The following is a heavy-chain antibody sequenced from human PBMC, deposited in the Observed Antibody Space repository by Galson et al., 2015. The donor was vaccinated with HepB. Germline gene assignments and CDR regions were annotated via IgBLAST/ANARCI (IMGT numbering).Heavy chain of an antibody. J-gene: IGHJ4*02. D-gene: IGHD4-17*01. CDR1: GFNFDNYA. CDR2: ISSSGDST. Sequence: SLRLSCAASGFNFDNYAMSWVRQSPGKGLHWVSGISSSGDSTYYADSVKGRFTISRDNSKNTVSLQMNSLTVEDAAVYYCARVPAYGDFIPRYFDSWGQGTLVTVSS. CDR3: ARVPAYGDFIPRYFDS. V-gene: IGHV3-23*01.